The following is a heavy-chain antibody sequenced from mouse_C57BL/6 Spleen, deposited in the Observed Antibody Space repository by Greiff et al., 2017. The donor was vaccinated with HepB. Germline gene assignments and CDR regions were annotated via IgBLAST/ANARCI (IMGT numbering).Heavy chain of an antibody. CDR2: IDPSDSYT. CDR3: ARPPSHYYGTPFAY. CDR1: GYTFTSYW. Sequence: QVQLQQSGAELVKPGASVKLSCKASGYTFTSYWMQWVKQRPGQGLEWIGEIDPSDSYTNYNQKFKGKATLTVDTSSSTAYMQLSSLTSEDSAVYYCARPPSHYYGTPFAYWGQRTLVTVSA. J-gene: IGHJ3*01. V-gene: IGHV1-50*01. D-gene: IGHD1-1*01.